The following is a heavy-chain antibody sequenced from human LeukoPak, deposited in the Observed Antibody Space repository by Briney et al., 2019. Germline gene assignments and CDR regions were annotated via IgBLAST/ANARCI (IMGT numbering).Heavy chain of an antibody. CDR2: INPNSGGT. V-gene: IGHV1-2*02. CDR3: ARDIGVAGTDYDC. CDR1: GYTFTGYY. Sequence: ASVKVSCKASGYTFTGYYMHWVRQAPGQGLEWMGWINPNSGGTNYAQKFQGRVTMTRDTSISTAYMELNRLSSDDTAVQYCARDIGVAGTDYDCWGEAALLTVPS. J-gene: IGHJ4*02. D-gene: IGHD6-19*01.